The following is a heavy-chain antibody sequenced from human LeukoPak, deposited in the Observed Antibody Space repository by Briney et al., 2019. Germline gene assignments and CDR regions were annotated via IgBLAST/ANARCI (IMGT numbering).Heavy chain of an antibody. CDR1: EFTFNNYA. J-gene: IGHJ6*02. CDR3: ARGRYSNGMDV. D-gene: IGHD6-13*01. V-gene: IGHV3-74*01. CDR2: FNSDGSRT. Sequence: GGSLRLSCAASEFTFNNYAMSWVRQAPGKGLVWVSRFNSDGSRTTYADSVKGRFTISRDNAKNTLYLQMNSLRAEDTAVYYCARGRYSNGMDVWGQGTTVTVSS.